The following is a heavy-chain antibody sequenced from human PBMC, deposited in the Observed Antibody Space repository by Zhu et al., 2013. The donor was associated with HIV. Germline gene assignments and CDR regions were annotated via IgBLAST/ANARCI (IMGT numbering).Heavy chain of an antibody. CDR3: ARGDWGSGLDV. CDR2: INVYNGNT. V-gene: IGHV1-18*01. CDR1: GYTFTNYG. J-gene: IGHJ6*02. Sequence: QVQLVQSGAEVKKPGASVKVSCKVSGYTFTNYGVSWVRQAPGQGLEWMGWINVYNGNTDYAQRLQGRVTVTTDTSTSTVYMDLRSLRADDTAVYYCARGDWGSGLDVWGQGTTVTVSS. D-gene: IGHD3-16*01.